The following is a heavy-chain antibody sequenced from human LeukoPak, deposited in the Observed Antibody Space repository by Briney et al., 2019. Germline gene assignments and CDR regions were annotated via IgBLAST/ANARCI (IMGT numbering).Heavy chain of an antibody. V-gene: IGHV4-30-4*01. CDR1: GGSISSGDYY. CDR2: IYYTGST. J-gene: IGHJ4*02. CDR3: ARDGCGYCSSTSCYEVDS. D-gene: IGHD2-2*01. Sequence: PSQTLSLTCTVSGGSISSGDYYWSWIRQPPGKGLEWIGYIYYTGSTYYNPSLKSRVTISVDTSKNQFSLKLSSVTAADTAVYYCARDGCGYCSSTSCYEVDSWGQGTLVTVSS.